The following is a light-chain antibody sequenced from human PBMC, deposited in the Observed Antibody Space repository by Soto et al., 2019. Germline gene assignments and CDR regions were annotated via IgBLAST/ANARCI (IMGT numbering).Light chain of an antibody. CDR1: QSISSSY. J-gene: IGKJ1*01. Sequence: EIVLTQSPGTLSLSPGERVTLSCRASQSISSSYLAWYHQRPGQAPRLLIYGASSRATGIPDRFSGSGSGTDFTLTISRLEPEDFVVYYCQQYGSSPTFGQGTKVEIK. V-gene: IGKV3-20*01. CDR3: QQYGSSPT. CDR2: GAS.